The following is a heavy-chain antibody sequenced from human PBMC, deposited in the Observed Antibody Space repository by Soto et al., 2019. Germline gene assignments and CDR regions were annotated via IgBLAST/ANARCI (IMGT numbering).Heavy chain of an antibody. Sequence: QIQLVQSGGEVEIPGASVTVSCEASGYIFTTYGLSWVRQTPAHGLEWMGWISADSGYTQYAQFLQGRVTMTRDTSTNTGYMQFRYLTSDDTGIYYCARDRPPGSLYGMDAWGQGTAVTVSS. V-gene: IGHV1-18*01. J-gene: IGHJ6*02. CDR2: ISADSGYT. CDR3: ARDRPPGSLYGMDA. CDR1: GYIFTTYG. D-gene: IGHD6-6*01.